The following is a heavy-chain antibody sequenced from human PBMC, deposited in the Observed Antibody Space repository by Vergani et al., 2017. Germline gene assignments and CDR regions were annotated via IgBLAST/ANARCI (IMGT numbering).Heavy chain of an antibody. CDR2: ISYDGSNK. CDR1: GFTFSSYA. Sequence: QVQLVESGGGVVQPGRSLRLSCAASGFTFSSYAMHWVRQAPGKGLEWVAVISYDGSNKYYADSVKGRFTISRDNSKNSLYLQMNSLRAKDTAVYYCAKESVVVPAGKHSNWYFDLWGRGTLVTVSS. V-gene: IGHV3-30-3*01. CDR3: AKESVVVPAGKHSNWYFDL. J-gene: IGHJ2*01. D-gene: IGHD2-2*01.